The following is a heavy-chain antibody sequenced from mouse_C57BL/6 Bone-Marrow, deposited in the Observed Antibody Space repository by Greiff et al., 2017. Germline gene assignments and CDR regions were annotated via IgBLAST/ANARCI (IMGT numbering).Heavy chain of an antibody. V-gene: IGHV1-69*01. D-gene: IGHD4-1*01. CDR3: ARDWYFDY. CDR2: IDPSDSYT. CDR1: GYTFTSYW. Sequence: VQLQQSGAELVMPGASVKLSCKASGYTFTSYWMHWVKQRPGQGLEWIGEIDPSDSYTKYNPKFKGKSTLTVDKSSSTAYMQLSSLTSEDSAVYYCARDWYFDYWGQGTTLTVSS. J-gene: IGHJ2*01.